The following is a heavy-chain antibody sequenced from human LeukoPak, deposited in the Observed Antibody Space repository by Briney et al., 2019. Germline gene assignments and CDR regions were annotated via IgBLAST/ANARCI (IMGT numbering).Heavy chain of an antibody. CDR2: ISDPHSGSEP. J-gene: IGHJ3*02. CDR1: GFTFSRYT. Sequence: GGSLRLSCAASGFTFSRYTMNWVPQALGQGLEWVSTISDPHSGSEPHYADAVKGRFTVSRDNAKNSLFLQMNSLRDEDTAVYYCARRGGGGRSDALDIWGQGTMVTVSS. CDR3: ARRGGGGRSDALDI. V-gene: IGHV3-21*01. D-gene: IGHD2-21*01.